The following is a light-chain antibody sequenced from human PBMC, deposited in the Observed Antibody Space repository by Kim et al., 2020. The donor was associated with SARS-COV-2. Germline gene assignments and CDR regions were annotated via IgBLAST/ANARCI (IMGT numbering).Light chain of an antibody. CDR1: SSDVGGYNY. CDR2: DVS. V-gene: IGLV2-14*01. J-gene: IGLJ3*02. Sequence: QSALTQPASVSGSPGQSITISCTGTSSDVGGYNYVSWYQQHPGKAPKLMIYDVSKRPSGVSNRFSGSKSGNTASLTISGLQAEDEAGYYCSSYTGSSRVFGGGTQLTVL. CDR3: SSYTGSSRV.